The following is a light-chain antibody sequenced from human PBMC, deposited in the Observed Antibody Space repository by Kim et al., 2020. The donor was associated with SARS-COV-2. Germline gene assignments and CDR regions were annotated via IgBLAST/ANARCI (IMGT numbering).Light chain of an antibody. V-gene: IGLV2-8*01. J-gene: IGLJ1*01. Sequence: QSALTQPPSASGSPGQSVTISCTGTSSDVGGYNFVSWYQQHTGKAPKLMIYDVSNRPSGVPDRFSGSKSGNTASLTVSGLQAEAEADYYCSSYAAISNFVFGTGTKVTVL. CDR2: DVS. CDR1: SSDVGGYNF. CDR3: SSYAAISNFV.